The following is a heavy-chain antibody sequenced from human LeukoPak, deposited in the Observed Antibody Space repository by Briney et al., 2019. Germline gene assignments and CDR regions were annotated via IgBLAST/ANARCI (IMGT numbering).Heavy chain of an antibody. J-gene: IGHJ5*02. D-gene: IGHD3-22*01. CDR3: ARDPTYYYDSSGPSSVRWFDP. Sequence: SVKVSCKASGYTLTSYGIIWVRQAPGQGREWMGWISAYNGNTNYAQTPQGRVTMTTDTSTSTAYMELRGLRSDDTAVYYCARDPTYYYDSSGPSSVRWFDPWGQGTLVTVSS. V-gene: IGHV1-18*01. CDR2: ISAYNGNT. CDR1: GYTLTSYG.